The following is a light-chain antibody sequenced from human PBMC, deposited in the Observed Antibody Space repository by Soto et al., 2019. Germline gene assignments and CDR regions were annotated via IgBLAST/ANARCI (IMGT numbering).Light chain of an antibody. CDR2: DNN. V-gene: IGLV1-51*01. J-gene: IGLJ1*01. CDR1: SSNIGNNY. CDR3: GTWDSSLSGYG. Sequence: QSVLTQPPSVSAAPGQKVTISCSGSSSNIGNNYVSWYQQLPGTAPKLLIYDNNKRPSGIPDRFSGSKSGTSATLGITGLQTGDEADYYCGTWDSSLSGYGFGGGTKVTVL.